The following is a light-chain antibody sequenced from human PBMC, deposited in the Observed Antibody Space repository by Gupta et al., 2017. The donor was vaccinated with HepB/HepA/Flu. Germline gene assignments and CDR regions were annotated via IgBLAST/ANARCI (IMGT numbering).Light chain of an antibody. CDR3: QQHGSSLT. J-gene: IGKJ1*01. CDR1: QSVSSSY. V-gene: IGKV3-20*01. CDR2: GAS. Sequence: EIVLTQSPGTLSLSPGERATLSCRASQSVSSSYLAWYQQKPGQAPRLLIYGASSRATGIPDRFSGSGSGTDFTLTSSRREHEDFAVYYGQQHGSSLTFGQGTRVEIK.